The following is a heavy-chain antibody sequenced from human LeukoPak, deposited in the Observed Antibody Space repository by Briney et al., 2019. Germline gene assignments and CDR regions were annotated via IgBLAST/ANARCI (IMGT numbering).Heavy chain of an antibody. V-gene: IGHV3-33*01. CDR3: AREAVVVAGPLDY. J-gene: IGHJ4*02. CDR2: IWYDGSNK. CDR1: GFTFSSYG. D-gene: IGHD2-15*01. Sequence: GRSLRLSCAASGFTFSSYGMHWVRQAPGKGLEWVAVIWYDGSNKYYADSVKGRFTISRDNSKNTLYLQMNSLRAEDTAVYYCAREAVVVAGPLDYSGQGTLVTVSS.